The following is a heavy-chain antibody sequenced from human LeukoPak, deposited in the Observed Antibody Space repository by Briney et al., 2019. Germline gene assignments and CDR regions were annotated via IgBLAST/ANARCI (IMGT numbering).Heavy chain of an antibody. D-gene: IGHD3-3*01. V-gene: IGHV4-59*01. Sequence: SETLSLTCTVSGGSISSYYWSWIRQPPGKGLEWIGYIYYSGSTNYNPSLTSRVTISVDTSKNQFSLKLSSVTAADTAVYYCARAPLHYDFWSGYYSGPTGMDVWGQGTTVTVSS. CDR3: ARAPLHYDFWSGYYSGPTGMDV. CDR1: GGSISSYY. J-gene: IGHJ6*02. CDR2: IYYSGST.